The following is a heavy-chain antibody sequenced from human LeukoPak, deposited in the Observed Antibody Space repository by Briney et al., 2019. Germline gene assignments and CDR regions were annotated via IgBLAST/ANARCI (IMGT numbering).Heavy chain of an antibody. D-gene: IGHD6-13*01. Sequence: PSETLSLTCTVSGGSISTTSTYWGWIRQPPGKGLEWIGSIYYSGTTYYNPSLKSRVTIFVDTSKNQFSLKLSSVTAADVATYYCARSIAGDGPTHNWFGPWGQGALVTVSS. V-gene: IGHV4-39*01. J-gene: IGHJ5*02. CDR3: ARSIAGDGPTHNWFGP. CDR1: GGSISTTSTY. CDR2: IYYSGTT.